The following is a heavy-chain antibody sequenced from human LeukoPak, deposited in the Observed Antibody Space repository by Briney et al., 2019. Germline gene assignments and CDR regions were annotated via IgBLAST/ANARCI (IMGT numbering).Heavy chain of an antibody. Sequence: GGSLRLSCAASGFTFSSHGMHWVRQAPGKGLEWLAFIRYDGTNKYYADSVKGRFTISRDNSKNTLYLQMNSLRAEDTAVYYCAKDKDSTNWYFDYWGQGTLVTVSS. J-gene: IGHJ4*02. CDR1: GFTFSSHG. D-gene: IGHD2-15*01. V-gene: IGHV3-30*02. CDR2: IRYDGTNK. CDR3: AKDKDSTNWYFDY.